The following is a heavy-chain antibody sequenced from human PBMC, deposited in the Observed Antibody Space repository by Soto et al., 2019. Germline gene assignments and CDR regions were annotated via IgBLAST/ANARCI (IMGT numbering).Heavy chain of an antibody. CDR3: ARLNREFRVY. Sequence: RGESLKISCKGPGYSFTSYWISWVRQMPGKGLEWMGRIDPSDSYTNYSPSFQGHVTISADKSISTAYLQWSSLKASDTAMYYCARLNREFRVYWGQGTLVTVSS. CDR1: GYSFTSYW. V-gene: IGHV5-10-1*01. CDR2: IDPSDSYT. J-gene: IGHJ4*02. D-gene: IGHD3-10*01.